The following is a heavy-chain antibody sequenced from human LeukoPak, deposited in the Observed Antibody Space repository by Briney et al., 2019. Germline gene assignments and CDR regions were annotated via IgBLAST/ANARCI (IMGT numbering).Heavy chain of an antibody. CDR3: AKSTLPMVRGARGTSFDY. D-gene: IGHD3-10*01. CDR2: ISGSGGST. V-gene: IGHV3-23*01. J-gene: IGHJ4*02. CDR1: GFTFSTYE. Sequence: GGSLRLSCTASGFTFSTYEMNWVRQAPGKGLEWVSAISGSGGSTYYADSVKGRFTISRDNSKNTLYLQMNSLRAEDTAVYYCAKSTLPMVRGARGTSFDYWGQGTLVTVSS.